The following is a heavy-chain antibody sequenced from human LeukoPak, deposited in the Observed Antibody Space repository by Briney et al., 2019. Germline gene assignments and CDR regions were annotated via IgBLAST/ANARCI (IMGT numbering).Heavy chain of an antibody. D-gene: IGHD3-10*01. CDR1: GFTFSSYW. CDR3: ARLSTMVRGVIIARLENWFDP. Sequence: GGSLRLSCAASGFTFSSYWMSWVRQAPGKGLEWVANIKQDGSEKYYVDSVKGRFTISRDNAKNSLYLQMNSLRAEDTAVYYCARLSTMVRGVIIARLENWFDPWGRGTLVTVSS. J-gene: IGHJ5*02. CDR2: IKQDGSEK. V-gene: IGHV3-7*01.